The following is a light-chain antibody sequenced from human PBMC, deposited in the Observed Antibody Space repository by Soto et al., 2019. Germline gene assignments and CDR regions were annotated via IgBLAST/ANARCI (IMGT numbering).Light chain of an antibody. V-gene: IGKV3-20*01. CDR1: QTVRNNY. CDR3: QQFSSYPLT. Sequence: EFVLTQSPGTLSLSPGERATLSCRASQTVRNNYLAWYQKNPGQAPRLLIYDASSRATGIPDRFSGGGSGTDFNLTISRLETEDFAVYYCQQFSSYPLTFGGGTKVDIK. CDR2: DAS. J-gene: IGKJ4*01.